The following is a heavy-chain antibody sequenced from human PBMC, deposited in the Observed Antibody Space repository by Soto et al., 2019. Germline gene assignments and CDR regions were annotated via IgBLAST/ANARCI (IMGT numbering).Heavy chain of an antibody. CDR2: IRKDGSEK. CDR3: VGGTGWLMDS. Sequence: DVQLVESGGGLVQPGGSLRLSCGASGFSFSNYWMNWVRLAPGKGPEWVANIRKDGSEKIYVDSVEGRFTISRDNAKNSLLLQKNNLRADDTAMYYCVGGTGWLMDSWGQGTPVIVSS. V-gene: IGHV3-7*03. J-gene: IGHJ4*02. D-gene: IGHD6-19*01. CDR1: GFSFSNYW.